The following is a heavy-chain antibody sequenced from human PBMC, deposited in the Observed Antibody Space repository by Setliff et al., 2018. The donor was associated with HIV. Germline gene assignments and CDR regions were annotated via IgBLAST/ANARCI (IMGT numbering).Heavy chain of an antibody. CDR2: IYHSGST. Sequence: SETLSLTCAVSGGSISSSNWWSWVRQPPGKGLEWIGEIYHSGSTNYNPSLKSRVTISVDKSKNQFSLKLSSVTAADTAVYYCARYGLISNYYYYGMDVWSQGTTVTVSS. CDR1: GGSISSSNW. V-gene: IGHV4-4*02. CDR3: ARYGLISNYYYYGMDV. D-gene: IGHD3-10*01. J-gene: IGHJ6*02.